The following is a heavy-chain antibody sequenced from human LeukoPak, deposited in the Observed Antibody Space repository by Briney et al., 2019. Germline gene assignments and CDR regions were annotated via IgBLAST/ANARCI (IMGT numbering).Heavy chain of an antibody. CDR1: GYMFTDYW. J-gene: IGHJ4*02. CDR2: IYPGDSDT. CDR3: VIYGSGSYFDY. Sequence: GESLKISCQGSGYMFTDYWIGWVRQKPGKGLEWMGIIYPGDSDTKYSPPFEGQVTISADKSINTAYLQWSSLKASDTAMYYCVIYGSGSYFDYWGQGTLVIVSS. V-gene: IGHV5-51*01. D-gene: IGHD3-10*01.